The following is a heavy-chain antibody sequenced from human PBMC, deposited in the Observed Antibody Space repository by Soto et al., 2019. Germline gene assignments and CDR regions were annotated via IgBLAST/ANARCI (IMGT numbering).Heavy chain of an antibody. CDR1: GGSISSSSYY. Sequence: SETLSLTCTVSGGSISSSSYYWGWIRQPPGKGLEWIGSIYYSGSTYYNPSLKSRVTISVDTSKNQFSLKLTSVTAADTAVYYCARGPTRNWNDFFDYWGQGTLVTVPS. CDR2: IYYSGST. CDR3: ARGPTRNWNDFFDY. D-gene: IGHD1-20*01. V-gene: IGHV4-39*01. J-gene: IGHJ4*02.